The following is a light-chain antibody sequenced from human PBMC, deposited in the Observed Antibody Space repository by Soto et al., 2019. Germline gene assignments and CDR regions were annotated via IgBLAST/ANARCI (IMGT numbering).Light chain of an antibody. Sequence: QSALTQPASVSGSPGQSITISCTGTSSDVGGYNYVSWYQQHPGQGPKLMIYDVSNRPSGVSNRFSGSKSGNTASLTISGLQAEDEADYYCSAYTSSNTVVFGGGTKLTVL. CDR2: DVS. V-gene: IGLV2-14*01. J-gene: IGLJ2*01. CDR3: SAYTSSNTVV. CDR1: SSDVGGYNY.